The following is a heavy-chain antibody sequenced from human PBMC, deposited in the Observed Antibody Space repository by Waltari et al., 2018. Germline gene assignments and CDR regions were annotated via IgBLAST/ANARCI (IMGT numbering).Heavy chain of an antibody. CDR2: IYYTGST. CDR1: GGSISSSFYY. J-gene: IGHJ4*02. CDR3: ARSMYSSSWYVGVFDY. Sequence: QLQLQESGPGLVKPSETLSLTCTVSGGSISSSFYYWGWIRQPPGKGMEWVGSIYYTGSTYYHPSLKSRVTISVDTSKNQFSLKVRSVIATDTAVYYCARSMYSSSWYVGVFDYWGQGTLVTVSS. V-gene: IGHV4-39*07. D-gene: IGHD6-13*01.